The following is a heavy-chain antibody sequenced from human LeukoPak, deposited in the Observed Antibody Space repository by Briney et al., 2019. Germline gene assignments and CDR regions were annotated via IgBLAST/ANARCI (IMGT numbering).Heavy chain of an antibody. J-gene: IGHJ6*02. Sequence: SETLSLTCTVSGGSISSYYWSWIRQPPGKGLEWIGYIYYSGSTNYNPSLKSRVTISVDTSKNQFSLKLSSVTAADTAVYYCARHGSGWRGHYYYGMDVWGQGPRSPSP. CDR2: IYYSGST. CDR1: GGSISSYY. D-gene: IGHD6-19*01. CDR3: ARHGSGWRGHYYYGMDV. V-gene: IGHV4-59*08.